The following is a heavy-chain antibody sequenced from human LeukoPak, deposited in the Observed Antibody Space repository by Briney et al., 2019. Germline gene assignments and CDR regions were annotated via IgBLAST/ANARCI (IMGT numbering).Heavy chain of an antibody. D-gene: IGHD1-26*01. CDR2: IYPGDSDI. Sequence: GESLKISCKGSGYSFSDYWIGWVRQMPGKGLEWMGIIYPGDSDIRYSPSFQGQVTISADKSISTAYLQWSSLKASDTAMYYCARLPTEATTYAFDIWGQGTMVTVSS. J-gene: IGHJ3*02. CDR1: GYSFSDYW. V-gene: IGHV5-51*01. CDR3: ARLPTEATTYAFDI.